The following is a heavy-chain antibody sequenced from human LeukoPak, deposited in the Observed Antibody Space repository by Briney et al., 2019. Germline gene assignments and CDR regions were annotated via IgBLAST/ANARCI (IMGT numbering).Heavy chain of an antibody. CDR3: ARGGGGNGNDAFDI. CDR2: ISTSSSYI. V-gene: IGHV3-21*06. CDR1: GFTFSTYN. D-gene: IGHD4-23*01. J-gene: IGHJ3*02. Sequence: PGGSLRLSCAASGFTFSTYNMNWVRQAPGKGLEWVSSISTSSSYIFYADSVKGRFTISRDNAKNSLYLQMNSLRAEDTALYYCARGGGGNGNDAFDIWGQGTMVTVSS.